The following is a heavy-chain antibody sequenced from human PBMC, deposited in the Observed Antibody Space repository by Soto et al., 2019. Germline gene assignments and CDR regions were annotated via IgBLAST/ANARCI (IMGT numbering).Heavy chain of an antibody. J-gene: IGHJ6*02. V-gene: IGHV4-59*01. CDR3: ARGLFPFYYYGVGV. CDR1: GGTITTYY. Sequence: QVQLQESGPGLVKPSETLSLTCSVSGGTITTYYWSWIRQPPGKGMEWMGFIYSSGTTNYNPSLKSRVTISVDTSKNQVSLNLTSVTAADTGVYYCARGLFPFYYYGVGVWGQGTTVTVSS. CDR2: IYSSGTT.